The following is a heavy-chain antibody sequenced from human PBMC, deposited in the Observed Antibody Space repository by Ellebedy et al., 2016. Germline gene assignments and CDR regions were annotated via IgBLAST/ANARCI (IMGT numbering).Heavy chain of an antibody. J-gene: IGHJ3*01. CDR2: VFHTGTT. CDR1: GGSVSSDY. D-gene: IGHD6-19*01. Sequence: SETLSLTCNISGGSVSSDYWNWIRRPPGEGLEWIEYVFHTGTTNYNPSLKSRVTMSVDTSKSQFSLRLTSVTAADTAVYYCAKWNGGWYAFEVWGQGTMVTVSS. V-gene: IGHV4-59*02. CDR3: AKWNGGWYAFEV.